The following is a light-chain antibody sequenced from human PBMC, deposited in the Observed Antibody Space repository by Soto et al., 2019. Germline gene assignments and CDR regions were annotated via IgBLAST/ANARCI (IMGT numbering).Light chain of an antibody. CDR2: DAS. Sequence: EIVMTQSPATLSVSPGGRATLSCRASQSVGGNLAWYQQRPGRAPRLLIYDASTRASDIPARFSGSGSGTEFTLTICSLQTEDFALYHCQQYNNWPLYTFGQGTKLEIK. J-gene: IGKJ2*01. CDR3: QQYNNWPLYT. V-gene: IGKV3-15*01. CDR1: QSVGGN.